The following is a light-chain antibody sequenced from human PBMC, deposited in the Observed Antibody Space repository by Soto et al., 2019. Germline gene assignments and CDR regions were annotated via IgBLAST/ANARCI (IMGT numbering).Light chain of an antibody. J-gene: IGLJ2*01. CDR2: NDI. CDR1: SSNIGSNA. CDR3: AAWDDSLNSVL. Sequence: QAVVTQPPSTSGTPGQRVTISCSGSSSNIGSNAVTWHQQLPGTAPKLLIYNDIERPSGVPDRFSGSKSGTSASLAISGLQSEDEADYYCAAWDDSLNSVLFGGGTKLTVL. V-gene: IGLV1-44*01.